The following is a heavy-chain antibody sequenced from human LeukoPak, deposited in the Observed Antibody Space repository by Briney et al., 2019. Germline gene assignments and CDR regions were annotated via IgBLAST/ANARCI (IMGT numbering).Heavy chain of an antibody. CDR3: AKPAKTDYADY. CDR1: GFTFSNYD. Sequence: GGSLRLSCVASGFTFSNYDMHWVRQAPGKGLEWVAVIAYDGSISYYIDSVKGRFTISRDNSKNTLYLQMNSLRAEDTALYYCAKPAKTDYADYWGQGTLVTVSS. D-gene: IGHD1-14*01. J-gene: IGHJ4*02. CDR2: IAYDGSIS. V-gene: IGHV3-30*18.